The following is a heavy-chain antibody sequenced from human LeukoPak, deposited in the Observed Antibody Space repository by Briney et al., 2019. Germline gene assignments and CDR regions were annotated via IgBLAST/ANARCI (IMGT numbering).Heavy chain of an antibody. D-gene: IGHD3-3*01. J-gene: IGHJ4*02. CDR1: GGSISSSSYY. Sequence: SETLSLTCTVSGGSISSSSYYWGWIRQPPGRGLEWIGSMYYSGSTYYNPSLKSRVTISVDTSKNHFSLKLSSVTAADTAVYYCARDFRGGYDFWSGYYTPYYFDYWGQGTLVTVSP. CDR3: ARDFRGGYDFWSGYYTPYYFDY. V-gene: IGHV4-39*07. CDR2: MYYSGST.